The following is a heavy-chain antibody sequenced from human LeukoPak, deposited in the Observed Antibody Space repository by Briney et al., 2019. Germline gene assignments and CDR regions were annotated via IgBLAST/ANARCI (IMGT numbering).Heavy chain of an antibody. CDR1: ACSFSKFA. CDR2: ITANGGYT. Sequence: GGSLRLSCAASACSFSKFALIWVRQAPGKGLEWVSAITANGGYTLYADAVKGRFTVSRDNSKNTLYLQINSLRPEDTAMYYCAKDPNGDYIGAFDFWGQGTMVTVPS. V-gene: IGHV3-23*01. J-gene: IGHJ3*01. CDR3: AKDPNGDYIGAFDF. D-gene: IGHD4-17*01.